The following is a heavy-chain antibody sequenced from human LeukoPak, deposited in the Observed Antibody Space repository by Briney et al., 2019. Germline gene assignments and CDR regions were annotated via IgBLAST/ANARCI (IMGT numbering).Heavy chain of an antibody. V-gene: IGHV4-39*01. CDR3: ARQSYGVYSGFDP. Sequence: PSETLSLTCTVSGGSISSYYWSWIRQPPGKGLEWIGSIYYSGSTYYNPSLKSRVTISVDTSKNQFSLKLSSVTAADTAVYYCARQSYGVYSGFDPWGQGTLVTVSS. D-gene: IGHD3-10*01. CDR2: IYYSGST. CDR1: GGSISSYY. J-gene: IGHJ5*02.